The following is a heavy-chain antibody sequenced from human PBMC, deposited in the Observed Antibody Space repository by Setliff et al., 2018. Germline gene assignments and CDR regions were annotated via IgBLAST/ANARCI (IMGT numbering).Heavy chain of an antibody. CDR3: ASLSGGELWSHYGMDV. D-gene: IGHD5-18*01. CDR1: GGTFSSYA. CDR2: IIPMLGKA. Sequence: SVKVSCKASGGTFSSYAISWVRQAPGQGLEWMGGIIPMLGKANYAQKFQGRVTITADESTSTAYMELSSLRSEDTAVYYCASLSGGELWSHYGMDVWGQGTTVTVSS. J-gene: IGHJ6*02. V-gene: IGHV1-69*10.